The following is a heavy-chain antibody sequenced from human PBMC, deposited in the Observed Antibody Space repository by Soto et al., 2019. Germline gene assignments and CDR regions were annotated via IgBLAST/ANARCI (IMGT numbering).Heavy chain of an antibody. Sequence: SETLSLTCTVSGGSISSYYWCWIRQPPGKGLEWIGYIYYSGSTNYNPSLKSRVTISVDTSKNQFSLKLSSVTAADTAVYYCARDLYCSGGSCYSDYYYGMDVWGQGTTVTVSS. V-gene: IGHV4-59*01. CDR3: ARDLYCSGGSCYSDYYYGMDV. J-gene: IGHJ6*02. CDR2: IYYSGST. D-gene: IGHD2-15*01. CDR1: GGSISSYY.